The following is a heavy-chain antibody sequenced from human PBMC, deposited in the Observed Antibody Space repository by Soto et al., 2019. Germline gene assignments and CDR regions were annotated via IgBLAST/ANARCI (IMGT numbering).Heavy chain of an antibody. CDR1: GYTFTSYG. D-gene: IGHD3-10*01. CDR3: ARVPNPTSITMVRGVIMFDY. CDR2: ISAYNGNT. V-gene: IGHV1-18*01. Sequence: QVQLVQSGAEVKKPGASVKVSCKASGYTFTSYGISWVRQAPGQGLEWMGWISAYNGNTNYAQKLQGRVTMTTDTSTSTAYMELRSLRSDDTAVYYCARVPNPTSITMVRGVIMFDYWGQGTLVTVSS. J-gene: IGHJ4*02.